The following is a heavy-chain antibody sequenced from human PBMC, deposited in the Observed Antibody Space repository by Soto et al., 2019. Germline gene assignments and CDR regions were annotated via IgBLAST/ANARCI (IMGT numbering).Heavy chain of an antibody. CDR1: GFTFSTYA. J-gene: IGHJ3*02. CDR3: AKEMRDGYQNTFDI. D-gene: IGHD5-12*01. CDR2: ISGSGGST. V-gene: IGHV3-23*01. Sequence: EAQLLESGGGLVQPGGSLRLSCAASGFTFSTYAMSWVRQVPGKGLEWVSAISGSGGSTYYAASVKGRFPISRDNSKNTLYLQMNSLRADDTAVYYCAKEMRDGYQNTFDIWGKGTMVTVSS.